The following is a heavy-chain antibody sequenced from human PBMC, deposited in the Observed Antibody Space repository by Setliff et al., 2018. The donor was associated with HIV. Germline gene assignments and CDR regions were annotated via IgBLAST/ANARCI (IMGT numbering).Heavy chain of an antibody. Sequence: PGGSLRLSCAASGFTFSSYAMSWVRQAPGKGLEWVSRVNSDGSSKTYADSVKDRFTISRDNARDSLDLQMNSLRADDTGVYYCVRDTTSGWMLTEWGQGTLVTVSS. CDR2: VNSDGSSK. CDR1: GFTFSSYA. V-gene: IGHV3-74*01. CDR3: VRDTTSGWMLTE. D-gene: IGHD2-2*01. J-gene: IGHJ4*02.